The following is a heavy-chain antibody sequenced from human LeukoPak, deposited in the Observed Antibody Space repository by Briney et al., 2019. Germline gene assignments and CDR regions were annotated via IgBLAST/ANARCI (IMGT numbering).Heavy chain of an antibody. D-gene: IGHD6-19*01. J-gene: IGHJ4*02. CDR3: ARGGVFSSGWYVDY. CDR1: GFTFSTYT. V-gene: IGHV3-21*01. CDR2: ISSSSSYI. Sequence: GGSLRLSCAASGFTFSTYTMNWVRQAPGKGLEWVSSISSSSSYIYYADSVKGRFTISRDNAKNSLYLQMNSLRAEDTAVYYRARGGVFSSGWYVDYWGQGTLVSVSS.